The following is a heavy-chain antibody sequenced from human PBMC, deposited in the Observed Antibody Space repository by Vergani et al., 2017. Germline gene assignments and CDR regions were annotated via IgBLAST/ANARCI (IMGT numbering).Heavy chain of an antibody. V-gene: IGHV4-39*07. CDR3: ASPFLYFTSSKGVADV. Sequence: QLQLQESGPGLVKPSETLSLTCTVSGGSISSSSYYWGWIRQPPGKGLEWIGSIYYSGSTYYNPPLKSRVTISVDTSKNQFSLKLSSVTAADTAVYYCASPFLYFTSSKGVADVWGKGTTVTVSS. J-gene: IGHJ6*04. CDR1: GGSISSSSYY. CDR2: IYYSGST. D-gene: IGHD2-15*01.